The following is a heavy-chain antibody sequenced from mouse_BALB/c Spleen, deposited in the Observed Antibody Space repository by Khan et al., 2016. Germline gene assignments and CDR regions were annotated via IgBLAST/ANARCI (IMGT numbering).Heavy chain of an antibody. CDR2: IDPENAYT. J-gene: IGHJ2*01. Sequence: VQLQQSGAELVRSGASVRLSCTASGFNIKDYYMHWVKQRPEQGLEWIGWIDPENAYTEYAPKFQGKATLTADSSSNTAYLQPSSLTSEDIAFYYCNAEGYDGGFDYWVQGTTLTVSS. CDR1: GFNIKDYY. D-gene: IGHD2-2*01. V-gene: IGHV14-4*02. CDR3: NAEGYDGGFDY.